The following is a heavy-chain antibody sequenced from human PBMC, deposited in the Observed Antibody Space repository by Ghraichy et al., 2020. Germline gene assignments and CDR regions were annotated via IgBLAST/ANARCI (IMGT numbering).Heavy chain of an antibody. V-gene: IGHV3-48*01. Sequence: ETLSLTCAASGFTFSSYSMNWVRQAPGKGLEWVSYISSSSSTIYYADSVKGRFTISRDNAKNSLYLQMNSLRAEDTAVYYCASWGYCSSTSCYAHYYYYMDVWGKGTTVTVSS. J-gene: IGHJ6*03. CDR2: ISSSSSTI. CDR3: ASWGYCSSTSCYAHYYYYMDV. CDR1: GFTFSSYS. D-gene: IGHD2-2*01.